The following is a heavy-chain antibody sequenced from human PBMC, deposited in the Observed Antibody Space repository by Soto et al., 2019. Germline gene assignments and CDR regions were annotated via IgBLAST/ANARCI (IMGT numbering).Heavy chain of an antibody. D-gene: IGHD3-22*01. Sequence: ASVKVSCKASGYTFTNYAMHWVRQAPGQRLEWMGWINAGNGNTKYSQKFQGRVTITRDTSASTAYMELSSLRSDDTAVYYCARGGPLGAPTYYYDSSGYWTFDYWGQGTLVSVSS. CDR3: ARGGPLGAPTYYYDSSGYWTFDY. CDR1: GYTFTNYA. V-gene: IGHV1-3*01. J-gene: IGHJ4*02. CDR2: INAGNGNT.